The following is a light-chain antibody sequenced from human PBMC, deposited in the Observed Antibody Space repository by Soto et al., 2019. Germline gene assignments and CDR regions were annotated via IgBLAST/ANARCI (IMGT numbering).Light chain of an antibody. CDR1: SSDVGGYNY. Sequence: QSALTQPASVSGSPGQSITVSCTGTSSDVGGYNYVSWYQQHPGKAPRLMIYDVTNRPSGVSDRFSGSKSGNTASLTISGLRAEDEADYYCSSYRRGSSYVFGTGTKVTV. CDR2: DVT. CDR3: SSYRRGSSYV. J-gene: IGLJ1*01. V-gene: IGLV2-14*03.